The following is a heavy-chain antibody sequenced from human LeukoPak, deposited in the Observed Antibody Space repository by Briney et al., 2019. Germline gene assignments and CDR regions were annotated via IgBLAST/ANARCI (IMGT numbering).Heavy chain of an antibody. CDR3: ARSIVGATREGYFDY. D-gene: IGHD1-26*01. CDR1: GFTFSSYG. CDR2: IRYDGSNK. J-gene: IGHJ4*02. V-gene: IGHV3-30*02. Sequence: GGSLRLSCAASGFTFSSYGMHWVRQAPGKGLEWVTFIRYDGSNKYYADSVKGRFTISRDNSKNTLFVQMNSLRAEDTAVYYCARSIVGATREGYFDYWGQGTLVTVSS.